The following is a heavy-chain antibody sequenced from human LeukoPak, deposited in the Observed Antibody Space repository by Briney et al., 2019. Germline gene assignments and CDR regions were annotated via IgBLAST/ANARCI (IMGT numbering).Heavy chain of an antibody. D-gene: IGHD6-13*01. CDR1: GGSISSYY. CDR2: IYYSGST. Sequence: SETLSLTCTVSGGSISSYYWSWIRQPPGKGLEWIGYIYYSGSTNYNPSLKSRVTISVDTSRNQFSLKLSSVTAADTAVYYCARQQLSQLYYFDYWGQGTLVTVSS. CDR3: ARQQLSQLYYFDY. V-gene: IGHV4-59*01. J-gene: IGHJ4*02.